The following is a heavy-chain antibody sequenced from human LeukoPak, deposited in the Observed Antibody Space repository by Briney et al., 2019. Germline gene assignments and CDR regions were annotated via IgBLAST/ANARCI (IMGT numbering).Heavy chain of an antibody. D-gene: IGHD1-26*01. CDR1: GFTFSSYA. CDR3: ARDRRPGGYYYGMDV. Sequence: GGSLRLSCAASGFTFSSYAMSWVRQAPGKGLEWVSVIYSGGSTYYADSVKGRFTISRDNSKNTLYLQMNSLRAEDTAVYYCARDRRPGGYYYGMDVWGQGTTVTVSS. V-gene: IGHV3-53*01. CDR2: IYSGGST. J-gene: IGHJ6*02.